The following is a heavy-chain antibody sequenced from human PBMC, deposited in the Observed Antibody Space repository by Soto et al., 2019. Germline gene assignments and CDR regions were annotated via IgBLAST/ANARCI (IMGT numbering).Heavy chain of an antibody. CDR1: VDSISSYY. V-gene: IGHV4-4*07. CDR3: ARDRGRYCPTASCPKGSYYGVDV. CDR2: IYPSWRA. D-gene: IGHD2-8*01. J-gene: IGHJ6*02. Sequence: QVQLQESGPGLVEPSETLSLTCTVSVDSISSYYWSWIRQTAGKGLEWIGRIYPSWRANYNPSFKTRVTMSVDTSKNQFSLKRSSVTAADTAVYYCARDRGRYCPTASCPKGSYYGVDVWGQGTTVTVSS.